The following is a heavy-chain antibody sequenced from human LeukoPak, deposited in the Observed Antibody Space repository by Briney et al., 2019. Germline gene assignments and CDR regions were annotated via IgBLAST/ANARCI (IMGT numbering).Heavy chain of an antibody. CDR2: ISSSGSTK. V-gene: IGHV3-48*03. D-gene: IGHD1-1*01. J-gene: IGHJ3*02. CDR1: GFTFSSYE. Sequence: GGSPRLSCAASGFTFSSYEIIWLRQAPGRGLEWVSYISSSGSTKYYADSVKGRFTISRDNAKNSLSLQMNSLRAEDTAVYYCARENERMEGTEAFDIWGQGTMVTVSS. CDR3: ARENERMEGTEAFDI.